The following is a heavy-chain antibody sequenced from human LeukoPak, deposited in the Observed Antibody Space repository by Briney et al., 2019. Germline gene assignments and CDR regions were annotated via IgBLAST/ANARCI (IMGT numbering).Heavy chain of an antibody. D-gene: IGHD1-7*01. Sequence: PSQTLSLTCTVSGGSISSGGYYWSWIRQHPGKGLEWIGYIYYSGSTYYNPSLKSRVTISVDTSKNQFSLKLSSVTAADTAVYYCARSYNRNYSPFDYWGQGTLVTVSS. V-gene: IGHV4-31*03. J-gene: IGHJ4*02. CDR2: IYYSGST. CDR3: ARSYNRNYSPFDY. CDR1: GGSISSGGYY.